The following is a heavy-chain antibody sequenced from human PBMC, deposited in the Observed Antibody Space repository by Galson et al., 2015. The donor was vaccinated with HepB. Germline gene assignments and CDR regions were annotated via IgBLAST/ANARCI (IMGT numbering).Heavy chain of an antibody. CDR1: GFTFRSYS. D-gene: IGHD3-3*01. CDR2: IDSKGEYR. Sequence: SLRLSCAGSGFTFRSYSINWVRQTPGKGLEWVSSIDSKGEYRNYADPVKGRFTISRDNAKNSVYLQMNSLRAEDTALYYCAREDIRFLEWLGYYSDLWGRGTLVTVSS. CDR3: AREDIRFLEWLGYYSDL. J-gene: IGHJ2*01. V-gene: IGHV3-21*06.